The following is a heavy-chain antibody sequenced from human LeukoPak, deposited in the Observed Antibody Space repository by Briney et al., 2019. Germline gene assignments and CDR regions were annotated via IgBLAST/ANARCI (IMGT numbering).Heavy chain of an antibody. CDR2: ISGSGGST. V-gene: IGHV3-23*01. Sequence: GGSLRLSCAASGFTFSSYAMSWVRQAPGKGLEWVSAISGSGGSTYYADSVKGRFTISRDNSKNTLYLQMNSLRAEDTAVYYCARGQQLPPDYYYYYYGMDVWGQGTTVTVSS. J-gene: IGHJ6*02. CDR3: ARGQQLPPDYYYYYYGMDV. D-gene: IGHD6-13*01. CDR1: GFTFSSYA.